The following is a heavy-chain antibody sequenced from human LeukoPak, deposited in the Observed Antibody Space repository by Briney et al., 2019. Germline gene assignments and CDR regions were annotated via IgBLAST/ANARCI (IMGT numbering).Heavy chain of an antibody. CDR3: ATILTGYKNWFDP. CDR2: INHSGST. D-gene: IGHD3-9*01. V-gene: IGHV4-34*01. Sequence: SETLSLTCAVSGGSFSGYYWSWIRQPPGKGLEWIGEINHSGSTNYNPSLKSRVTISVDTSKNQLSLKLSSVTAADTAVYYCATILTGYKNWFDPWGQGTLVTVSS. J-gene: IGHJ5*02. CDR1: GGSFSGYY.